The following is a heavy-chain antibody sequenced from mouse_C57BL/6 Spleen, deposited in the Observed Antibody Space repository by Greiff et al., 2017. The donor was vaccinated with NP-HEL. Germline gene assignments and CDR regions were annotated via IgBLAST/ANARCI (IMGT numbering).Heavy chain of an antibody. J-gene: IGHJ2*01. D-gene: IGHD2-10*02. CDR3: ARERGYGNYVYFDY. V-gene: IGHV1-81*01. Sequence: QVQLQQSGAELARPGASVKLSCKASGYTFTSYGISWVKQRTGQGLEWIGEIYPRSGNTYYNEKFKGKATLTADKSSSTAYMELRSLTSEDSAVYFCARERGYGNYVYFDYWGQGTTLTVSS. CDR1: GYTFTSYG. CDR2: IYPRSGNT.